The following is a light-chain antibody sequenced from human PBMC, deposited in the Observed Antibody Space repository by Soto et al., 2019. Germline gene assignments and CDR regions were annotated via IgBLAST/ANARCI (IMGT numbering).Light chain of an antibody. Sequence: DIVMTQSPDSLAVSLGERATINCKSSQSVLYSSNNKNYLAWYQQRPGQPPTLLIYWASTRESGVPDRFSGRRSGTDFTLTILSLQAADVAVYSCQQHQSPPPTFGHGTKLPI. J-gene: IGKJ2*01. CDR2: WAS. CDR3: QQHQSPPPT. V-gene: IGKV4-1*01. CDR1: QSVLYSSNNKNY.